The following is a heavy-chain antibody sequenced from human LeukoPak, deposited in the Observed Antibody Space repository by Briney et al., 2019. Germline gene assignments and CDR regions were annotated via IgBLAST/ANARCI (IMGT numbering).Heavy chain of an antibody. V-gene: IGHV1-2*02. D-gene: IGHD2-2*01. Sequence: ASVKVSCKASGYTFTGYYMHWVRQAPGQGLEWIGWINPNSGGANYAQKFQGRVTLTRDTSISTAYMELSRLRSDDTAGYYCARGGAGEGFCSSTSCYGHDYWGQGTLVTVSS. CDR3: ARGGAGEGFCSSTSCYGHDY. J-gene: IGHJ4*02. CDR1: GYTFTGYY. CDR2: INPNSGGA.